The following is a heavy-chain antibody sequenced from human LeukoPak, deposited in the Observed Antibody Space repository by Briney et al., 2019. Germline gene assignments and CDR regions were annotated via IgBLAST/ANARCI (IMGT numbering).Heavy chain of an antibody. Sequence: ASVKVSCKASGYTFTSYDISWVRQAPGQGLEWMGWISAYNGNTNYAQKLQGRVTMTTDTSTRTVYMELRSLRPDDTAVYYCARDGYSGYDWVYWGQGTLVTVSS. CDR2: ISAYNGNT. V-gene: IGHV1-18*04. CDR1: GYTFTSYD. CDR3: ARDGYSGYDWVY. J-gene: IGHJ4*02. D-gene: IGHD5-12*01.